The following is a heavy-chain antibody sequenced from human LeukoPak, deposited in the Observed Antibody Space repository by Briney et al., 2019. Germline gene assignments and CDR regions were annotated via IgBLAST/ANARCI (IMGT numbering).Heavy chain of an antibody. J-gene: IGHJ4*02. CDR3: ARDMNYGSGSYCYDY. CDR1: GFTSSSYS. D-gene: IGHD3-10*01. CDR2: ISTSGTNI. Sequence: PGGSLRLSCAASGFTSSSYSMNWVRQAPGKGLEWVSYISTSGTNIYYADSVKGRFTISRDNAKNSLYLQMISLRDEDTAVYYCARDMNYGSGSYCYDYWGQGTLVTVFS. V-gene: IGHV3-48*02.